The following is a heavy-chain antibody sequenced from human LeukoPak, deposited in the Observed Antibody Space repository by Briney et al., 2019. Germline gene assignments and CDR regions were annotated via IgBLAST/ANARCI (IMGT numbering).Heavy chain of an antibody. CDR1: GFIFPNAF. Sequence: QAGGSLRLSCAASGFIFPNAFMNWVRQAPGKGLEWVSAISGSGGSTYYADSVKGRFTISRDNSKNTLYLQMNSLRAEDTAVYYCAKSFSTYYYDSSGYLGDAFDIWGRGTMVTVSS. CDR3: AKSFSTYYYDSSGYLGDAFDI. J-gene: IGHJ3*02. V-gene: IGHV3-23*01. D-gene: IGHD3-22*01. CDR2: ISGSGGST.